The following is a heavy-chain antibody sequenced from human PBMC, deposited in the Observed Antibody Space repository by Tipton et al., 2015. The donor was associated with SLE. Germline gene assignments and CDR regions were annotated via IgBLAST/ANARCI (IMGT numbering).Heavy chain of an antibody. CDR2: ITANGGST. CDR1: GFTFNIYG. CDR3: ARSYSSWHFYYFDY. J-gene: IGHJ4*02. V-gene: IGHV3-64D*06. Sequence: GSLRLSCSASGFTFNIYGLHWVRQPPGKGLEYVSAITANGGSTYYADSGKGRFTISRDNSKNTLYLQMSSLRGEDTAVYYCARSYSSWHFYYFDYWGQGTLVTVSS. D-gene: IGHD6-13*01.